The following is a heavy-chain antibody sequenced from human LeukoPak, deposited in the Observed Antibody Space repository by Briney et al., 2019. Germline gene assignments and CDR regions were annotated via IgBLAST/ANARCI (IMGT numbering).Heavy chain of an antibody. D-gene: IGHD6-6*01. J-gene: IGHJ5*02. CDR3: ARRSRGSSLGDCFDP. CDR2: IDPNSGDT. Sequence: ASVKVSCKASGYTFTGYYVHWVRQAPGQGLEWIGWIDPNSGDTYHAQKFQGRVTMTRDTSITTAYKELSRLRSDDTAMYYCARRSRGSSLGDCFDPWGQGTLVTVSS. CDR1: GYTFTGYY. V-gene: IGHV1-2*02.